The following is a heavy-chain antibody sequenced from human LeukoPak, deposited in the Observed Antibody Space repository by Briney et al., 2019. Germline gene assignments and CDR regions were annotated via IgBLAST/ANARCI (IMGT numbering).Heavy chain of an antibody. Sequence: ASVKVSCKASGYTFTSYAMNWVRQAPGQGLEWMGWISTGNGNTNYGQKFQGRVTMTTDTSTGTAYMELSRLRSDDTAVYYCARDHYDFWSGYHDAFDIWGQGTMVTVSS. CDR2: ISTGNGNT. V-gene: IGHV1-18*01. CDR3: ARDHYDFWSGYHDAFDI. CDR1: GYTFTSYA. D-gene: IGHD3-3*01. J-gene: IGHJ3*02.